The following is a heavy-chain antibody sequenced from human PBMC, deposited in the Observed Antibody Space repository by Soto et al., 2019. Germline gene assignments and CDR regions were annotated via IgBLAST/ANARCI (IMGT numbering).Heavy chain of an antibody. V-gene: IGHV5-51*01. CDR1: GYTVSNFW. CDR3: ARGPRSSPYFDY. CDR2: IYPGDYDT. Sequence: PGGSLKISCHGPGYTVSNFWIAWVRQLTWKGLEWMGIIYPGDYDTRYSPSFHGKVTISADRSIGTAYLQWSSPEASHSAFHFCARGPRSSPYFDYWGQGALVTVSS. D-gene: IGHD6-13*01. J-gene: IGHJ4*02.